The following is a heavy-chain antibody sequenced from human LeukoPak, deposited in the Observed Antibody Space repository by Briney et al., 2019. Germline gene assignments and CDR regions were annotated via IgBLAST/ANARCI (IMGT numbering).Heavy chain of an antibody. J-gene: IGHJ4*02. Sequence: AGSLRLSCAASGSSFSNSWMSWVRLVQGKGLGWVATINGEGRDTYYGNSVTDRLITTRDNAKNSLHLQMSSPRVEDTAGYYCMDFGHSDWGQGTLVTVSS. CDR2: INGEGRDT. V-gene: IGHV3-7*01. D-gene: IGHD2-2*03. CDR1: GSSFSNSW. CDR3: MDFGHSD.